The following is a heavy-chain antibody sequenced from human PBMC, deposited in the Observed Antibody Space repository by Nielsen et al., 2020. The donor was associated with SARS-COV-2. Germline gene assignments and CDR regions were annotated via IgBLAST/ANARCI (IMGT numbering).Heavy chain of an antibody. V-gene: IGHV1-18*01. D-gene: IGHD2-2*02. J-gene: IGHJ6*02. Sequence: ASVKVSCKASGYTFTSYDINWVRQATGQGLEWMGWISAYNGNTNYAQKLQGRVTMTTDTSTSTAYMELRSLRSDDTAVYYCARDIVVVPAAIEGYYGMDVWGQGTTVTVSS. CDR2: ISAYNGNT. CDR1: GYTFTSYD. CDR3: ARDIVVVPAAIEGYYGMDV.